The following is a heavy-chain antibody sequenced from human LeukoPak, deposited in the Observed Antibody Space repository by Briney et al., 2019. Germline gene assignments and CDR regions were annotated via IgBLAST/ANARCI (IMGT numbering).Heavy chain of an antibody. J-gene: IGHJ4*02. CDR3: AADQGSGWYV. CDR2: IVVGSGNT. Sequence: GASVKVSCKASGFTFTSSAMQWVRQARGQRLEWIGWIVVGSGNTNYAQRFQERVTITRDMSTSTAYMELSSLRSEDTAVYYCAADQGSGWYVWGQGTLVTVSS. V-gene: IGHV1-58*02. D-gene: IGHD6-19*01. CDR1: GFTFTSSA.